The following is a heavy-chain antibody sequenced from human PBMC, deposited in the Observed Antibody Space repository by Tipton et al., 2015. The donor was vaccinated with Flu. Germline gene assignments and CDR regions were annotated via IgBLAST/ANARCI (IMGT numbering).Heavy chain of an antibody. CDR1: GDSISSDYW. J-gene: IGHJ4*02. CDR3: ARGPPGDGGNYYFDY. V-gene: IGHV4-4*02. D-gene: IGHD4-23*01. Sequence: SLRLSCTVFGDSISSDYWWTWVRQPPGKGLELIGEIYHTGSTSYNPSLKSRVAISVDKTENQFSLKLNSVTAADTAVYYCARGPPGDGGNYYFDYWGQGTLVTVS. CDR2: IYHTGST.